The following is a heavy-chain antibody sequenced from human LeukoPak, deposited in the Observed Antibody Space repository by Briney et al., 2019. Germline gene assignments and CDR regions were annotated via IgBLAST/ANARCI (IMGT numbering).Heavy chain of an antibody. D-gene: IGHD5-12*01. CDR2: INPNSGGT. CDR3: ARDGVDIVATTHDY. J-gene: IGHJ4*02. V-gene: IGHV1-2*02. Sequence: ASVKVSCKASEYTFTGYYMHWVRQAPGQGLEWMGWINPNSGGTNYAQKFQGRVTMTRDTSISTAYMELSRLRSDDTAVYYCARDGVDIVATTHDYWGQGTLVTVSS. CDR1: EYTFTGYY.